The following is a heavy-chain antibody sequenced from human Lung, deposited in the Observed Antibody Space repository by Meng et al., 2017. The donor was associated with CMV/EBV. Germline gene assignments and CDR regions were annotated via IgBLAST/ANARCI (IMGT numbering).Heavy chain of an antibody. D-gene: IGHD3-3*01. V-gene: IGHV3-30*02. CDR1: GFSFSDYA. CDR2: NRHDGTNK. Sequence: SXAASGFSFSDYAMHWVRQAPGKGLEWVTFNRHDGTNKYYAESVKGQFTISRDNSKSTLYLHMNRLRPEDTAVYYCAKGERQFCSSFNCHYQYYGMDVWGQGTXVTVSS. J-gene: IGHJ6*02. CDR3: AKGERQFCSSFNCHYQYYGMDV.